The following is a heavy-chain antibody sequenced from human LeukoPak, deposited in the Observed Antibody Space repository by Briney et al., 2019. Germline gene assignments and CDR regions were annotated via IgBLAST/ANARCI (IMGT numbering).Heavy chain of an antibody. CDR2: IIPIFGTA. J-gene: IGHJ3*02. Sequence: SVKVSCKASGGTFSSYAISWVRQAPGQGLEWMGGIIPIFGTANYAQKFQGRVTITADESTSTAYMELSSLRSEDTAVYYCARDFQGLGAFDIWGQGTMVTVSS. CDR3: ARDFQGLGAFDI. V-gene: IGHV1-69*01. D-gene: IGHD3/OR15-3a*01. CDR1: GGTFSSYA.